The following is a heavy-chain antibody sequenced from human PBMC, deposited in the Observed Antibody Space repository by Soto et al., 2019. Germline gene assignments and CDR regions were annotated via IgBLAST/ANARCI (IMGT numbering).Heavy chain of an antibody. CDR2: VSGDGSST. CDR1: GFTFSSSW. D-gene: IGHD1-26*01. V-gene: IGHV3-74*01. CDR3: ARDGWELHTYYFDY. Sequence: GGSLRLSCAASGFTFSSSWMHWVRQAPGKGLVWVSRVSGDGSSTNYADSVKGRFTISRDNSKNTLYLQMNSLRAEDTAVYYCARDGWELHTYYFDYWGQGTLVTVSS. J-gene: IGHJ4*02.